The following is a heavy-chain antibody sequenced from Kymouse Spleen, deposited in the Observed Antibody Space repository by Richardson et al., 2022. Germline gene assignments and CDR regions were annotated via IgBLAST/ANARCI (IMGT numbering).Heavy chain of an antibody. CDR1: GFTFSGSA. J-gene: IGHJ4*02. CDR2: IRSKANSYAT. D-gene: IGHD6-6*01. V-gene: IGHV3-73*02. CDR3: TRHEYSSSEDY. Sequence: EVQLVESGGGLVQPGGSLKLSCAASGFTFSGSAMHWVRQASGKGLEWVGRIRSKANSYATAYAASVKGRFTISRDDSKNTAYLQMNSLKTEDTAVYYCTRHEYSSSEDYWGQGTLVTVSS.